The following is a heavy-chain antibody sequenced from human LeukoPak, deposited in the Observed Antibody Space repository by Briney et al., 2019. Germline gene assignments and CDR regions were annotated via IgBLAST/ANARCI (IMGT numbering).Heavy chain of an antibody. Sequence: ASVKVSCKASGYTFTGYYMHWVRQAPGQGLEWMGWINPNSGGTNYAQKFQGRVTMTRDTSISTAYMELSRLRSDDTAVYYCARGETTAMVISSGFAPWGQGTVVTVSS. D-gene: IGHD5-18*01. J-gene: IGHJ5*02. CDR3: ARGETTAMVISSGFAP. V-gene: IGHV1-2*02. CDR2: INPNSGGT. CDR1: GYTFTGYY.